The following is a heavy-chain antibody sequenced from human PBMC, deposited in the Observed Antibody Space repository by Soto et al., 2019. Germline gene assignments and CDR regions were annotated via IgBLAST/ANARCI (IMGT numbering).Heavy chain of an antibody. CDR3: ARDSNTCYYDFWSGYSRAGFVYYGMDV. D-gene: IGHD3-3*01. CDR2: ISYDGSNK. V-gene: IGHV3-30-3*01. CDR1: GFTFSSYA. Sequence: PGGSLRLSCAASGFTFSSYAMHWVRQAPGKGLEWVAVISYDGSNKYYADSVKGRFTISRDNSKNTLYLQMNSLRVEDTAVYYCARDSNTCYYDFWSGYSRAGFVYYGMDVWGQGTTVTVSS. J-gene: IGHJ6*02.